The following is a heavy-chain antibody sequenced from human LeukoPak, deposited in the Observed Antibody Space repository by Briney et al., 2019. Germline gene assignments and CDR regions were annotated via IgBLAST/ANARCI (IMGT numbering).Heavy chain of an antibody. D-gene: IGHD3-9*01. CDR2: IRGSGDYS. V-gene: IGHV3-23*01. Sequence: GGSLRLSCAASGFTFSGCAMNWVRQAPGKGLEWVSAIRGSGDYSYYADSVKGRFTISRDNSKNTLYLQMNSLRAEDTAIYYCAKGLFDWLSDTDSSGQGTLVTVSS. J-gene: IGHJ4*02. CDR1: GFTFSGCA. CDR3: AKGLFDWLSDTDS.